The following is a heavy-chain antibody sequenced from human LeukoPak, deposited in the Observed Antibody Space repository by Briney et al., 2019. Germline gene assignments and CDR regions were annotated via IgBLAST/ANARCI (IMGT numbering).Heavy chain of an antibody. CDR2: IYYSGST. Sequence: SETLSLTCTVSGGSISSGGYYWSWIRQHPGKGLEWIGYIYYSGSTYYNPSLKSRVTISVDTSKNQFSLKLSSVTAADTAVYYCARGAPLDAFDIWGQGTMVTVSS. CDR3: ARGAPLDAFDI. J-gene: IGHJ3*02. CDR1: GGSISSGGYY. V-gene: IGHV4-31*03.